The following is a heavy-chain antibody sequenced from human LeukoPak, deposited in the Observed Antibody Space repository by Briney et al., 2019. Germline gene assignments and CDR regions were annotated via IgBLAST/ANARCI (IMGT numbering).Heavy chain of an antibody. J-gene: IGHJ5*02. CDR1: GFTFSSYA. CDR3: ANPHCSSTSCYWFDP. Sequence: QPGGSLRLSCAASGFTFSSYAMTWVRQAPGKGLEWVSTITGSGSSTYYADSVKGRFIISRDNSKNTLYLQMNSLTAEDTAVYYFANPHCSSTSCYWFDPWGQGTLVTVSS. V-gene: IGHV3-23*01. CDR2: ITGSGSST. D-gene: IGHD2-2*01.